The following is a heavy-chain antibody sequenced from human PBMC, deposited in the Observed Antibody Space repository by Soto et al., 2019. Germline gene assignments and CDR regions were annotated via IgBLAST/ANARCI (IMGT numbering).Heavy chain of an antibody. V-gene: IGHV1-18*01. CDR3: ARDEGYKWNYGGSWFDP. CDR1: GYTFTSYG. D-gene: IGHD1-7*01. Sequence: QVQLVQSGAEVKKPGASVKVSCKASGYTFTSYGISWVRQAPGQGLEWMGWISAYNGNTNYAQKLPGRVTMTTDTSTSTAYMELRSLRSADTAVYSCARDEGYKWNYGGSWFDPWGQGTMVTVSS. J-gene: IGHJ5*02. CDR2: ISAYNGNT.